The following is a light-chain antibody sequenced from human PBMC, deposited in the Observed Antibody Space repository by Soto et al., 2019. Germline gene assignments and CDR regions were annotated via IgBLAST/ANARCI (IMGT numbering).Light chain of an antibody. Sequence: EIVLTQSPGTLSLSPGEGATLSCRANPGVSSGYLAWYQQKPGQAPSLLIYGASNRATGIPDRFTGSGSGTDFTLTISSLEPEDFAVYSCKHYYGAPPWAFGQGTKVEMK. CDR3: KHYYGAPPWA. V-gene: IGKV3-20*01. CDR2: GAS. CDR1: PGVSSGY. J-gene: IGKJ1*01.